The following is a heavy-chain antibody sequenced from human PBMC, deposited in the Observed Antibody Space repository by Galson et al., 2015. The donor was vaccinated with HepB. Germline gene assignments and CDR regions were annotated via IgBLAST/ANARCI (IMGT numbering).Heavy chain of an antibody. CDR2: ISGSGGST. J-gene: IGHJ6*02. V-gene: IGHV3-23*01. CDR3: AKKGRLGYCSGGSCFSGMDV. Sequence: SLRLSCAASGFTFSSYAMSWVRQAPGKGLEWVSAISGSGGSTYYADSVKGRFTISRDNSKNTPYLQMNSLRAEDTAVYYCAKKGRLGYCSGGSCFSGMDVWGQGTTVTVSS. D-gene: IGHD2-15*01. CDR1: GFTFSSYA.